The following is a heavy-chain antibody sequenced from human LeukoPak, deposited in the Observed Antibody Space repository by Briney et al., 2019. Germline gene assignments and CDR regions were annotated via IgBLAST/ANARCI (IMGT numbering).Heavy chain of an antibody. CDR1: GFTFSRYS. D-gene: IGHD3-3*01. CDR3: AMESGYPDAFDI. CDR2: ISSSSSTI. V-gene: IGHV3-48*01. Sequence: GGSLRLSCAASGFTFSRYSMNWVRQAPGKGLEWVSYISSSSSTIYYADSVKGRFTISRDNAKNSLYLQMNSLRAEDTAVYYCAMESGYPDAFDIWGQGTMVTVSS. J-gene: IGHJ3*02.